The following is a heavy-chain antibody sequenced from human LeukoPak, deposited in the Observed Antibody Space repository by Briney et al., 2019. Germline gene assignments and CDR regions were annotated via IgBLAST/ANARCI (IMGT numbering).Heavy chain of an antibody. CDR1: GFTLSTYA. V-gene: IGHV3-23*01. CDR2: TSSSDAGT. J-gene: IGHJ6*03. Sequence: GGSLRLSCAASGFTLSTYAMSWVRQTPGKGLEWVAATSSSDAGTYHADSVRGRFTISRDNSKNTLYLQMNSLRAEDAAVYFCAKPGTDSSFDYYYYMDVWGKGTTVTVSS. D-gene: IGHD1-7*01. CDR3: AKPGTDSSFDYYYYMDV.